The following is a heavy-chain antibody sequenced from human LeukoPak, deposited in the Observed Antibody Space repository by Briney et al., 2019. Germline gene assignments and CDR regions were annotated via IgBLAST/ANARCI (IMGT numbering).Heavy chain of an antibody. CDR3: ARDSLGVVGNFDY. V-gene: IGHV1-69*05. J-gene: IGHJ4*02. Sequence: SVKVSCQASGGTFSSYAISWLRQAPGQGLEWMGRIIPIFGTANYAQKFQGRVTITTDESTSTAYMELSTLRSEDTAVYYCARDSLGVVGNFDYWGQGTLVTVSS. CDR2: IIPIFGTA. D-gene: IGHD2-15*01. CDR1: GGTFSSYA.